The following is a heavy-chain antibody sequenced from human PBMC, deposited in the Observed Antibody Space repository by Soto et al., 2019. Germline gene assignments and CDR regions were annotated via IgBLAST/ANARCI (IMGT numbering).Heavy chain of an antibody. Sequence: QVQLQQWGAGLLKPSETLSLTCAVYGGSFSGYYWSWIRQPPGKGLEWIGEINHSGSTNYNPSLTSRVTISVDTSKNQFSLKLSSVTAADTAVYYCARGGYCSSTSCPPADFDYWGQGTLVTVSS. J-gene: IGHJ4*02. V-gene: IGHV4-34*01. D-gene: IGHD2-2*01. CDR1: GGSFSGYY. CDR2: INHSGST. CDR3: ARGGYCSSTSCPPADFDY.